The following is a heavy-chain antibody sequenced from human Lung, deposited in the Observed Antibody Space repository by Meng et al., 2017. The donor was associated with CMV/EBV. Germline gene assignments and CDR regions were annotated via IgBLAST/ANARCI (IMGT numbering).Heavy chain of an antibody. V-gene: IGHV4-34*01. CDR3: ARRSPNWGLGD. J-gene: IGHJ4*02. CDR1: GGSFSEYD. CDR2: INHSGNT. D-gene: IGHD7-27*01. Sequence: LYCAVYGGSFSEYDWSWIRQSPGKGLEWIGEINHSGNTTYNPSLKSRATISIDASKRQFSLKLYSVTAADTAVYYCARRSPNWGLGDWGQGTLVTGSS.